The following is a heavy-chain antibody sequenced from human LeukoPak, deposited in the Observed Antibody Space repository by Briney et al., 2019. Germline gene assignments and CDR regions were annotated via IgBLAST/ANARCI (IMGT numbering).Heavy chain of an antibody. CDR3: TSLNPEREMATTNRLDY. D-gene: IGHD5-24*01. Sequence: GGSLRLSCAASGFTFSGSAMHWVRQASGKGLEWVGRIRSKANSYATAYAASVKGRFTISRDDSKNTAYLQMNSLKTEDTAVYYCTSLNPEREMATTNRLDYWGQGTLVTVSS. V-gene: IGHV3-73*01. J-gene: IGHJ4*02. CDR1: GFTFSGSA. CDR2: IRSKANSYAT.